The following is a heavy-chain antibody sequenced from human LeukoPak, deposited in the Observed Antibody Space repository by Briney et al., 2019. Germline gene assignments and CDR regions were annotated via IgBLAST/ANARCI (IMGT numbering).Heavy chain of an antibody. CDR3: ARGGGRYCDY. Sequence: PGGSVRLSCEASGFTFTSYWMNWVRQATGKGLEWVANIKEDGSEKYYVDSLKGRFTISRDNAKNSLYLQMNSLRAEDTAVYYCARGGGRYCDYGGQETLVTVSS. D-gene: IGHD6-19*01. V-gene: IGHV3-7*01. CDR1: GFTFTSYW. J-gene: IGHJ4*02. CDR2: IKEDGSEK.